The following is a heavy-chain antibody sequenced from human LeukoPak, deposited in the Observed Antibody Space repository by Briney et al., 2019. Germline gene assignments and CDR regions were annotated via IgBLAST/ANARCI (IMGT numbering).Heavy chain of an antibody. V-gene: IGHV1-2*02. D-gene: IGHD2-2*01. CDR2: INPNSGGT. CDR1: GYTFTGYY. Sequence: ASVKVSCKASGYTFTGYYMHWVRQAPGQGLEWMGWINPNSGGTNYAQKFQGRVTMTRDTSISTAYMELSRLRSDDTAVYYCARGQGVYCSSTSCYSDGFNYWGQGTLVTVSS. CDR3: ARGQGVYCSSTSCYSDGFNY. J-gene: IGHJ4*02.